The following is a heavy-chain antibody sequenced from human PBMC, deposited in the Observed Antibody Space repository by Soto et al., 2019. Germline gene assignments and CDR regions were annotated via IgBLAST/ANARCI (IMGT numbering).Heavy chain of an antibody. D-gene: IGHD3-22*01. Sequence: GGSLRLSCAASGFTFSSYAMSWVRQAPGKGLEWVSAISGSGGSTYYADSVKGRFTISRDNSKNTLYLQMNSLRAEDTAVYYCAKVRLRWLLLRHDAFDIWGQGTMVTVSS. CDR1: GFTFSSYA. CDR3: AKVRLRWLLLRHDAFDI. CDR2: ISGSGGST. J-gene: IGHJ3*02. V-gene: IGHV3-23*01.